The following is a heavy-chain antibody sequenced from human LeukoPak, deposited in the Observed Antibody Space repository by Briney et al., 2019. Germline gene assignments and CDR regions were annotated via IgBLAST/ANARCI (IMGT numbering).Heavy chain of an antibody. CDR3: AKNYGSGSYWGYLDY. Sequence: GGSLRLSCAASGFTFSSYWMHWVRQAPGKGLVWVSRINSDGSSTNYADSVKGRFTISRDNAKNTLYLQMNSLRAEDSAVYYCAKNYGSGSYWGYLDYWGQGTLVTVSS. V-gene: IGHV3-74*01. CDR1: GFTFSSYW. J-gene: IGHJ4*02. D-gene: IGHD3-10*01. CDR2: INSDGSST.